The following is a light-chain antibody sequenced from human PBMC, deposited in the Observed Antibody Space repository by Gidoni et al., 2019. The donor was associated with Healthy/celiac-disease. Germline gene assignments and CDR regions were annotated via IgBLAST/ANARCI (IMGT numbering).Light chain of an antibody. CDR3: QQRTTGIT. J-gene: IGKJ5*01. V-gene: IGKV3D-11*01. CDR1: QAVSSY. CDR2: DAS. Sequence: IVFPQSPATLSLSPGERATLSCIATQAVSSYLAWYQQKPGQAPRLLIHDASNRATGIPARFSGSGPGTDFALTISSLEHEDFAVYYCQQRTTGITFGQGTRLEIK.